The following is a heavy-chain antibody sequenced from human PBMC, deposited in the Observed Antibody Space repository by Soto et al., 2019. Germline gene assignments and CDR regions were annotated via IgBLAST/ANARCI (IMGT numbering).Heavy chain of an antibody. V-gene: IGHV4-31*03. Sequence: QVQLQESGPGLVKPSQTLSLTCTVSGGSISSGGYYWTWIRQHPGKGLEWIGYNYYSGITYYNPSFKSRVTISLDTSKNQFSLKLSSVTAADTAVYYCARGSSIAGLYYGMDVWGQGTTVTVSS. CDR1: GGSISSGGYY. CDR2: NYYSGIT. D-gene: IGHD6-6*01. J-gene: IGHJ6*02. CDR3: ARGSSIAGLYYGMDV.